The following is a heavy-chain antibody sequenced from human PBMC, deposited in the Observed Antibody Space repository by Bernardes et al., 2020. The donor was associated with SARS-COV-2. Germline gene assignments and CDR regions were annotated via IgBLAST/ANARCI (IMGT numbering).Heavy chain of an antibody. J-gene: IGHJ4*02. Sequence: QSPSLTSAIFRDNPSRDRSTWHSPRQSPTRGLEWLGSTFDTSLWHYEYSRSLQSPIVISPDTARNRFSPQLNSMTPDDTATYYCARAGGGLHDLWGQGTQVSVSS. CDR2: TFDTSLWHY. CDR3: ARAGGGLHDL. V-gene: IGHV6-1*01. CDR1: RDNPSRDRST. D-gene: IGHD3-3*01.